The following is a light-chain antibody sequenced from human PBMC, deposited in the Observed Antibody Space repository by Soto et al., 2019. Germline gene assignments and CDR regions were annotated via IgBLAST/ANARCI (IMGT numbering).Light chain of an antibody. CDR1: SSDVGSYNR. J-gene: IGLJ1*01. V-gene: IGLV2-18*02. CDR2: DVS. CDR3: SSYTSSSTYV. Sequence: QSALTQPPSVSGSPGQSVAISCTGTSSDVGSYNRVSWYQQSPGTAPKLMIYDVSNRPSGVPDRFSGSKSGNTASLTISGLQAEDEAEYYCSSYTSSSTYVFGTGTQLTVL.